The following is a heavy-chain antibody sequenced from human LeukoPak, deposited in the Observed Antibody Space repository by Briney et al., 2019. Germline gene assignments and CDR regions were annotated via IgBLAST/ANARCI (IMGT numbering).Heavy chain of an antibody. CDR1: GFTFSSYS. V-gene: IGHV3-21*01. D-gene: IGHD2-15*01. J-gene: IGHJ6*03. CDR3: ARDCSGGSCYSDYYYYYMDV. Sequence: GSLRLSCAASGFTFSSYSMNWVRQAPGKGLEWVSSISSSSSYIYYADSVKGRFTISRDNAKNSLYLQMNSLRAEDTAVYYCARDCSGGSCYSDYYYYYMDVWGKGTTVTVSS. CDR2: ISSSSSYI.